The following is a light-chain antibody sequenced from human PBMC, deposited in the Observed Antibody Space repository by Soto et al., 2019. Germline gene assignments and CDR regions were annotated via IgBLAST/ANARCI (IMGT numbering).Light chain of an antibody. CDR1: SSDIGSNNY. CDR2: EVS. J-gene: IGLJ3*02. V-gene: IGLV2-14*01. CDR3: SSYTTTTRL. Sequence: QSALTQPASVSGSPGQSITISCTGTSSDIGSNNYVSWFQQRPGKAPTLIIYEVSNRPSGVSTHFSGSKSGNTASLTISGLLPEDEAEYYCSSYTTTTRLFGGGTKLIVL.